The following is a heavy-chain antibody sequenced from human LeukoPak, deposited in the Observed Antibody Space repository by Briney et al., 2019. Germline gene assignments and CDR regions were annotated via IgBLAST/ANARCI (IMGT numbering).Heavy chain of an antibody. CDR3: ARDSGLSNAFDI. V-gene: IGHV3-30-3*01. CDR1: GFTFSNYA. CDR2: ISYDGSNK. D-gene: IGHD3-3*02. Sequence: GGSLRLSCAASGFTFSNYAMHWVRQAPGKGLEWVAVISYDGSNKYYADSVKARFTISRDNSKNTLYLQMNSLRTEDTAVYYCARDSGLSNAFDIWGQGTMVTVSS. J-gene: IGHJ3*02.